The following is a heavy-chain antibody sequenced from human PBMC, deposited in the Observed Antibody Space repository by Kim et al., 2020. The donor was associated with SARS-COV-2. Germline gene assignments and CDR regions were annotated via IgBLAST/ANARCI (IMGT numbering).Heavy chain of an antibody. V-gene: IGHV4-34*01. Sequence: SETLSLTCAVYGGSFSGYYWSWIRQPPGKGLEWIGEINHSGSTNYNPSLKSRGTISVDTSKNQFSLKLSSVTAADTAVDYCARGRWLGRSYPFYYYGMD. CDR3: ARGRWLGRSYPFYYYGMD. CDR2: INHSGST. J-gene: IGHJ6*01. CDR1: GGSFSGYY. D-gene: IGHD3-22*01.